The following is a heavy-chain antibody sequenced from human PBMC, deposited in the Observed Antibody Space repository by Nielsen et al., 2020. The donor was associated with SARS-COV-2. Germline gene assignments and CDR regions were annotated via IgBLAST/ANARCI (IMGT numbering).Heavy chain of an antibody. CDR1: GFTFSSYE. V-gene: IGHV3-48*03. CDR2: ISSSGNTI. Sequence: GGSLRLSCAASGFTFSSYEMNWVRQAPGKGLEWVSYISSSGNTIYYADSVKGRFTISRDNAKNSLYLQMNSLRAEDTAVYYCARGRYGSGSTLEYWGQGTLVTVSS. CDR3: ARGRYGSGSTLEY. D-gene: IGHD3-10*01. J-gene: IGHJ4*02.